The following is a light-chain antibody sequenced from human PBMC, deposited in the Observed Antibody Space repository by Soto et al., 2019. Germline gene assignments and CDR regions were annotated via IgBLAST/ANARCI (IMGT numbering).Light chain of an antibody. CDR1: YSNIGIND. CDR2: DTS. J-gene: IGLJ2*01. CDR3: AAWDVSLNGPA. Sequence: QSVLTQPPSASGTPGQRVTVSCSGTYSNIGINDVHWYRQLSGTAPQILIYDTSQRATGVPDRFSGSRSGTSASLVISGLQTEDEADYHCAAWDVSLNGPAFGGGTKLTVL. V-gene: IGLV1-44*01.